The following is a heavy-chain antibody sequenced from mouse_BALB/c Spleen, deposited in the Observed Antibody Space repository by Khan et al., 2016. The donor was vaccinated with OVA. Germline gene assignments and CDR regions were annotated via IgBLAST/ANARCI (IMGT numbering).Heavy chain of an antibody. CDR2: ISTYYGDP. CDR3: TRGSGKFRFAY. Sequence: QVQLQQSGAELVRPGVSVKISCKGSGYTFTDFAIHWVKQSHSMSLEWIGVISTYYGDPTYNQKFKDKATMTVDKSSSTAYMELGRLRSEDSAIYYCTRGSGKFRFAYWGQGTLVTVSA. CDR1: GYTFTDFA. D-gene: IGHD1-3*01. J-gene: IGHJ3*01. V-gene: IGHV1S137*01.